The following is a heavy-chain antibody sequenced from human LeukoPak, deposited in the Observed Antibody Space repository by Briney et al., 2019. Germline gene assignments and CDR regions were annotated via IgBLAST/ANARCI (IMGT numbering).Heavy chain of an antibody. V-gene: IGHV1-18*01. J-gene: IGHJ5*02. CDR2: ISAYNGNT. Sequence: ASVKVSCKASGYTFTSYGISWVRQAPGQGLEWMGWISAYNGNTNYAQKLQGRVTMTTDTSTSTAYMELRSLRSDDTAVYYCARHLIVVVPAAIWWFDPWGQGTLVTVSS. CDR1: GYTFTSYG. CDR3: ARHLIVVVPAAIWWFDP. D-gene: IGHD2-2*01.